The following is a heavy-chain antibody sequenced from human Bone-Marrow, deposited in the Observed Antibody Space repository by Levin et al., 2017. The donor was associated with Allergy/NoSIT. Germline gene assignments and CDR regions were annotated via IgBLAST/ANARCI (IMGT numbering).Heavy chain of an antibody. CDR3: VKVDYYGSGSAT. CDR1: GFSFDDYA. CDR2: VSWNSGTV. J-gene: IGHJ5*02. D-gene: IGHD3-10*01. Sequence: GGSLRLSCAGSGFSFDDYAMHWVRQAPGKGLEWVSGVSWNSGTVDYADSVKGRFTISRDSGKNSLDMEMKSLRPEDTALYYCVKVDYYGSGSATWGQGTLVTVSS. V-gene: IGHV3-9*01.